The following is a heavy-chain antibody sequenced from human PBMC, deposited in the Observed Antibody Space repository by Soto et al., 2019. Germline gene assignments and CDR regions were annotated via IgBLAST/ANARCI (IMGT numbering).Heavy chain of an antibody. CDR1: GGSFSGYC. CDR2: INHSGST. J-gene: IGHJ4*02. V-gene: IGHV4-34*01. D-gene: IGHD3-22*01. CDR3: ARKGLVYYYDSCGYPDY. Sequence: SETRSLTCAVYGGSFSGYCWSWIRQPPWKGLEWIGEINHSGSTNYNPSLKSRVTISVDTSKNQFSLKLSSVNAADRAVDYCARKGLVYYYDSCGYPDYWGQG.